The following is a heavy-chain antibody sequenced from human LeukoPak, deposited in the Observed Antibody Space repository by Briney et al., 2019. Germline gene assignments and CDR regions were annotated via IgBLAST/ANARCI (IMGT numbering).Heavy chain of an antibody. CDR2: ISGSGGST. V-gene: IGHV3-23*01. D-gene: IGHD6-19*01. J-gene: IGHJ4*02. CDR1: GFTSSSYG. Sequence: GGSLRLSCAASGFTSSSYGMSWVRQAPGKGLEWVSAISGSGGSTYYADSVKGRFTISRDNSKNTLYLQMNSLRAEDTAVYYCARGPGLAVTGTDWGQGTLVTVSS. CDR3: ARGPGLAVTGTD.